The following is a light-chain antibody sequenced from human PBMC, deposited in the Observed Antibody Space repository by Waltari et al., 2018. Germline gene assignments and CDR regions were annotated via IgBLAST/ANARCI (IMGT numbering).Light chain of an antibody. CDR1: QSVLYTSNNQNY. CDR3: QQYYSTHWT. Sequence: DIVMTQSPDSLAVSLGERATINCKSRQSVLYTSNNQNYLAWYQQKPGQPPKLLIYWASTRESGVPDRFSGSGSGTDFTLTISSLQAEDVAVYYCQQYYSTHWTFGQGTKVEIK. V-gene: IGKV4-1*01. CDR2: WAS. J-gene: IGKJ1*01.